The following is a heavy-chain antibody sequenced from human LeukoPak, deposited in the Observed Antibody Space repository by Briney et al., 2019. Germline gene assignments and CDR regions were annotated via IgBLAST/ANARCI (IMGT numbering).Heavy chain of an antibody. V-gene: IGHV3-48*03. CDR1: GFTFSSYE. J-gene: IGHJ3*02. CDR2: ISSSGSTI. D-gene: IGHD3-3*01. CDR3: ARDITIFGVVIDAFDI. Sequence: GGSLRLSCAASGFTFSSYEMNWVRQAPGKGLEWVSYISSSGSTIYYADSVKGRFISSRDNTKNSLYLQMNSLRAEDTAVYYCARDITIFGVVIDAFDIWGQGTMVTVSS.